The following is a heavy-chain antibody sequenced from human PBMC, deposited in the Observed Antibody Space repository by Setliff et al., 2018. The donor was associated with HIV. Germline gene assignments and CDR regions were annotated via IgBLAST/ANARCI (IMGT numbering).Heavy chain of an antibody. V-gene: IGHV4-59*08. D-gene: IGHD1-26*01. Sequence: SETLSLTCTVSGGSISNYYWSWIRQPPGKGLEWIGHIYSSGSTNYNPSLKSRVTISVDTSKNQTSLKLSSVTAADTAVYYCARRMSSGSYYDYWGQGTLVTVSS. J-gene: IGHJ4*02. CDR3: ARRMSSGSYYDY. CDR2: IYSSGST. CDR1: GGSISNYY.